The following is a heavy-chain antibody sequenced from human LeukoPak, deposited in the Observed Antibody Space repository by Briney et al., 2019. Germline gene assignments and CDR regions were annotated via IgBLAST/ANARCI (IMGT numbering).Heavy chain of an antibody. Sequence: GGSLRLSCAASGFTFSGYAMSWVRQAPGKGLEWVSAISGSGGSTYYADSVKGRFTISRDNSKNTLYLQMNSLRAEDTAVYYCAKDPLNYYDSSGYYPGGAFDIWGQGTMVTVSS. CDR3: AKDPLNYYDSSGYYPGGAFDI. CDR2: ISGSGGST. V-gene: IGHV3-23*01. D-gene: IGHD3-22*01. J-gene: IGHJ3*02. CDR1: GFTFSGYA.